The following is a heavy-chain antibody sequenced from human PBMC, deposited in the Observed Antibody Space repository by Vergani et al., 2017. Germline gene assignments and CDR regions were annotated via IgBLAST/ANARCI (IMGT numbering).Heavy chain of an antibody. Sequence: QVQLVESGGGVVQPGRSLRLSCAASGFTFSSYGMHWVRQAPGKGLEWVAVISYDGSNKYYADSVKGRFTISRDNSKNTLYLQMNSLRAEDTAVYYCARGSDILTGYYKGGNYFDYWGQGTLVTVSS. CDR1: GFTFSSYG. V-gene: IGHV3-30*19. D-gene: IGHD3-9*01. J-gene: IGHJ4*02. CDR2: ISYDGSNK. CDR3: ARGSDILTGYYKGGNYFDY.